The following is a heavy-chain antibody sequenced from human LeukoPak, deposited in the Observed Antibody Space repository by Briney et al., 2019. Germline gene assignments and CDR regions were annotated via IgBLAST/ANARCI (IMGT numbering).Heavy chain of an antibody. CDR3: ARGEECSGGSCQHFDS. J-gene: IGHJ4*02. CDR2: IKEDGSDE. CDR1: GFTFNIYW. Sequence: GGSLRLSCSASGFTFNIYWMNWVRQAPGKGLEWVANIKEDGSDECYVDSVKGRFTISRDNAKNSLYLQMNSLRAEDTAIYYCARGEECSGGSCQHFDSWGQGTLVTVSS. D-gene: IGHD2-15*01. V-gene: IGHV3-7*01.